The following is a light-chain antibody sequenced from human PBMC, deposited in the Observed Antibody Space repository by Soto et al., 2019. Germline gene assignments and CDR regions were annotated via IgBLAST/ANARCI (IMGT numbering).Light chain of an antibody. CDR3: QQRSDWPYT. CDR1: QSVSTY. V-gene: IGKV3-11*01. Sequence: EIVLTQSPATLSLSPGERATFSCRASQSVSTYLVWYQQKPGLAPRLLIYDASKRATGIPPRFSGSGSGTGFTPTISILEPDDFAVYYCQQRSDWPYTFGQGTKLEIK. CDR2: DAS. J-gene: IGKJ2*01.